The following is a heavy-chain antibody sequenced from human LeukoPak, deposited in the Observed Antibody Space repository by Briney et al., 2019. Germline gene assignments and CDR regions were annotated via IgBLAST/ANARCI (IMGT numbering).Heavy chain of an antibody. D-gene: IGHD6-19*01. V-gene: IGHV3-48*03. CDR2: ISISGSSK. J-gene: IGHJ5*02. CDR1: GFTFSTSE. Sequence: GGSLRLSCAAAGFTFSTSEMNWVRQAPGKGLEWVSYISISGSSKIYTDSVKGRFTISRDNAKNSLYLQMNSLRAEDTAVYYYARGGWPNWFDPWGQGTLVTVSS. CDR3: ARGGWPNWFDP.